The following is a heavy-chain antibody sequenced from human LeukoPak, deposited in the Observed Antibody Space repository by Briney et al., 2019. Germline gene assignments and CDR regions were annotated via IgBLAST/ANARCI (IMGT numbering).Heavy chain of an antibody. CDR3: ARHYYFDY. CDR2: IYYSGST. Sequence: SETLSLTCTVSGGSISSTSYYWGWIRQPPGKGLEWIGSIYYSGSTYYNPSLRSRVTISVDTSKNQFSLKLSSVTAADTAVYYCARHYYFDYWGQGTLVTVSS. CDR1: GGSISSTSYY. V-gene: IGHV4-39*01. J-gene: IGHJ4*02.